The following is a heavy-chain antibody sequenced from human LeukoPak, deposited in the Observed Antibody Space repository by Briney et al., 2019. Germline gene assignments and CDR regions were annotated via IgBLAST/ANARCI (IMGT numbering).Heavy chain of an antibody. J-gene: IGHJ4*02. V-gene: IGHV4-38-2*02. Sequence: SETLSLTCSVSGYSISSGYYWGWIRQPPGKGLEWIGNIYHDGNTYYNPSLKSRVTISVDTSKNQFSLRLSSVTAADTAVYYCASNRDGYTRDYWGQGTLVTVSS. CDR1: GYSISSGYY. CDR2: IYHDGNT. D-gene: IGHD5-24*01. CDR3: ASNRDGYTRDY.